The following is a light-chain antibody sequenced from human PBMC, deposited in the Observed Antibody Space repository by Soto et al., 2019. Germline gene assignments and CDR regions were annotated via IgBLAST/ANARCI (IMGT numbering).Light chain of an antibody. CDR1: SGSIASNF. J-gene: IGLJ2*01. CDR3: QSFDNNNVL. CDR2: QDN. V-gene: IGLV6-57*04. Sequence: NFMLTQSHSVSESPGQTVTISCTRTSGSIASNFVQWYQQRPGSAPTIVIYQDNQRPSGVPDRFSGSIDSSSNSASLTISGLRTEDEADYYCQSFDNNNVLFAGGTKLTVL.